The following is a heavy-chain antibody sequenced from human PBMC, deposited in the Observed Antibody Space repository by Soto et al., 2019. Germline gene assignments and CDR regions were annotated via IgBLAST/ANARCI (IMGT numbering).Heavy chain of an antibody. CDR3: AREDANYHDSSWHDD. CDR2: INSDGRST. V-gene: IGHV3-74*01. D-gene: IGHD3-22*01. CDR1: GCTFSHYW. Sequence: PGGSLRLSCAASGCTFSHYWMHWVRQFPGKGLFWVSPINSDGRSTSYSDSVKGRFTISRDNAKNTLYVQRSSLRAEDTAVYYCAREDANYHDSSWHDDWGQGTLVTVSS. J-gene: IGHJ4*02.